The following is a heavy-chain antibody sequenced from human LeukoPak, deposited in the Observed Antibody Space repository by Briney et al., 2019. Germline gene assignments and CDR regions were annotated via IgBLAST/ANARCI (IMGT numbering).Heavy chain of an antibody. D-gene: IGHD3-10*01. V-gene: IGHV1-24*01. CDR2: FDPEDGET. J-gene: IGHJ4*02. CDR1: VCTLTELS. Sequence: ASVKVSCKVSVCTLTELSMHWVREAPGKGLEWMGGFDPEDGETIYAQKFQGRVTMTEDTSTDTAYMELSSLRSEDTAVYYCATDLNDNGSGSYYLPGYWGQGTLVTVSS. CDR3: ATDLNDNGSGSYYLPGY.